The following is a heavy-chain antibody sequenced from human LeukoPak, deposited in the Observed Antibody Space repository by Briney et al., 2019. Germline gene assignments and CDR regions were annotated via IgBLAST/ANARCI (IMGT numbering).Heavy chain of an antibody. Sequence: SVKVSCKASGGTFSSYAISWVRQAPGQGLEWMGRIIPILGIANYAQKFQGRVTITADKSTSTAYMELSGLRSEDTAVYYCAKTEEEYYDILTGYYLGYWGQGTLVTVSS. CDR3: AKTEEEYYDILTGYYLGY. D-gene: IGHD3-9*01. J-gene: IGHJ4*02. CDR1: GGTFSSYA. V-gene: IGHV1-69*04. CDR2: IIPILGIA.